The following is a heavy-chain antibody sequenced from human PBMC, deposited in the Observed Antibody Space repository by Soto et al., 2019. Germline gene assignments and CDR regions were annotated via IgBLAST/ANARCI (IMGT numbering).Heavy chain of an antibody. CDR2: IRRNGGSK. J-gene: IGHJ4*02. Sequence: GGSLRLSCAASGFTFSSYAMSWVRQAPGKGLEWVAAIRRNGGSKYYADSVKGRFTISRDNAKNTLYLQMNSLRAEDTAVYYCATSGSSGYEFDYWGPGTLVTVSS. V-gene: IGHV3-23*01. CDR3: ATSGSSGYEFDY. CDR1: GFTFSSYA. D-gene: IGHD5-12*01.